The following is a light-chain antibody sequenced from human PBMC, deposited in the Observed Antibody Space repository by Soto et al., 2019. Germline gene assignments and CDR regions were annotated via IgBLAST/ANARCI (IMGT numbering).Light chain of an antibody. J-gene: IGKJ5*01. CDR2: DAS. Sequence: EIVLTQSPATLSLSPGERATLSCRASQSVSSYLAWYQQKPGQAPRLLIYDASNRATGIPARFSGSGSGTDXXLTXXSLEPEDFAVYYCQQRSNWPITFGQGTRLEIK. CDR3: QQRSNWPIT. CDR1: QSVSSY. V-gene: IGKV3-11*01.